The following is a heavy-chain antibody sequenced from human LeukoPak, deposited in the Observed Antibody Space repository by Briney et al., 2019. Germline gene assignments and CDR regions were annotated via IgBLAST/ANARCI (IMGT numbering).Heavy chain of an antibody. CDR1: GGTFSSYA. J-gene: IGHJ4*02. CDR2: IIPIFGTA. V-gene: IGHV1-69*13. D-gene: IGHD6-13*01. Sequence: EASVNVSCTASGGTFSSYAISWVRQAPGQGLEWMGGIIPIFGTANYAQKFQGRVTITADESTSTAYMELSSLRSEDTAVYYCARGSAIAAAATSHFDYWGQGTLVTVSS. CDR3: ARGSAIAAAATSHFDY.